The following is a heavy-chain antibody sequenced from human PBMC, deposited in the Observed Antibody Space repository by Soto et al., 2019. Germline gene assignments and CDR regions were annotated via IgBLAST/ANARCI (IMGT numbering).Heavy chain of an antibody. Sequence: GGSLRLSCAASGFTFSSYAMSWVRQAPGKGLEWVSGISGSGGSTYYADCGKGRCTISRDNSKNTLYLQMNSLKAEDTAVYYCAKSAFRYGAAMVHFYYCGQGPLVPVSS. J-gene: IGHJ4*02. CDR2: ISGSGGST. D-gene: IGHD5-18*01. CDR1: GFTFSSYA. CDR3: AKSAFRYGAAMVHFYY. V-gene: IGHV3-23*01.